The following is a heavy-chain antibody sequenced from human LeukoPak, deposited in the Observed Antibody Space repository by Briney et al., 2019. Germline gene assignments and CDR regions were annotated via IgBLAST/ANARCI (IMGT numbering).Heavy chain of an antibody. Sequence: PSETLSLTGAVYGGSFSGYYWSWIRQPPGKGLEWIGEINHSGSTNYNPSLKSRVTISVDTSKNQFSLKLSSVTAADTAVYYCARGRGITIFGVVISPNFDYWGQGTLVTVSS. V-gene: IGHV4-34*01. D-gene: IGHD3-3*01. CDR1: GGSFSGYY. CDR2: INHSGST. CDR3: ARGRGITIFGVVISPNFDY. J-gene: IGHJ4*02.